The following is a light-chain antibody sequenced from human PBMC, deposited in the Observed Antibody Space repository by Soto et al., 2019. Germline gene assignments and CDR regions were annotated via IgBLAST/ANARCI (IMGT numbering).Light chain of an antibody. V-gene: IGKV3D-20*02. J-gene: IGKJ5*01. CDR1: QSVSSN. CDR3: QQRSNWPPIT. CDR2: GAS. Sequence: EIVMTNSPATLSVSLGEIATLSCRASQSVSSNLAWYQQKPGQAPRLLIYGASSRATGIPDRFSGSGSGTDFTLTISRLEPDDFAVYHCQQRSNWPPITFGQETRLEIK.